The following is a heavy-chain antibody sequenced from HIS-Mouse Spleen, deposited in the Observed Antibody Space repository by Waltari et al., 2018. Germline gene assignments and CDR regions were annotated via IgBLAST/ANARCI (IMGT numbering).Heavy chain of an antibody. Sequence: QVHLVKPGAEVKRPGPPVRASCKLCGYTFTSSGTAGVRQAPGQGLEWMGWISAYNGNTNYAQKLQGRVTMTTDTSTSTAYMELRSLRSNDTAVYYCARDSVTHFDYWGQGTLVTVSS. J-gene: IGHJ4*02. CDR2: ISAYNGNT. D-gene: IGHD5-18*01. V-gene: IGHV1-18*01. CDR1: GYTFTSSG. CDR3: ARDSVTHFDY.